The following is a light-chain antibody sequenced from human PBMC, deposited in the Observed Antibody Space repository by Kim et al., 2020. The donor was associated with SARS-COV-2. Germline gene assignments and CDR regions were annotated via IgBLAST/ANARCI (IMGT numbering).Light chain of an antibody. J-gene: IGLJ3*02. V-gene: IGLV2-14*03. CDR1: SSDIGGYNF. CDR3: LSYTSNSASM. CDR2: DVN. Sequence: QSALTQPASVSGSPGQSITISCTGTSSDIGGYNFVSWFQQHPDRAPKLMISDVNKRPSGVSNRFSGSKSGNTASLTISGLQAEDEADYYCLSYTSNSASMFGGGTQLTVL.